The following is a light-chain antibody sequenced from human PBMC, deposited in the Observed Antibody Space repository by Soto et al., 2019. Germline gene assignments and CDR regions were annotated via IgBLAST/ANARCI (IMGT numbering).Light chain of an antibody. CDR3: QQSHSLPRT. J-gene: IGKJ1*01. V-gene: IGKV1-39*01. CDR2: ASS. CDR1: QTINSF. Sequence: DIQMTQSPSSLSASVGDRVTITCRASQTINSFLNWYQQKPGRAPKLLIYASSNLQSGVPSRFSGSGSGTNYTLTIISLHPEDFATYYCQQSHSLPRTFGQGTRVEIK.